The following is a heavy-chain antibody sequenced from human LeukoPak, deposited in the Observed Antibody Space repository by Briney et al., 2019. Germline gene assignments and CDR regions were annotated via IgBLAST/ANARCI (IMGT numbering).Heavy chain of an antibody. V-gene: IGHV4-34*01. D-gene: IGHD2-21*01. J-gene: IGHJ6*03. CDR1: GGSFSGYY. CDR2: INHSGST. CDR3: AMTATEGGKASLCGLLDYYYFHDMSV. Sequence: PSETLSLTCAVYGGSFSGYYWSWIRHPPGRGLAWIGEINHSGSTNYNPSLKSRVTISVNTPKKQFSLKLCSLTAPATAVYYCAMTATEGGKASLCGLLDYYYFHDMSVWGEGTTVTVSS.